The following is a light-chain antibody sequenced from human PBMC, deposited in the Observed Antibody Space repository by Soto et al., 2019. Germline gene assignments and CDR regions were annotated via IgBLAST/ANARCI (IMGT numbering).Light chain of an antibody. J-gene: IGLJ3*02. Sequence: QSALTQPASVSGSPGQAITISCTGISSDVGDYNYVSWYQHHPGKAPKLMIYDVSNRPSGVSNRFSGSKSGNTASLTISGLEAEDEADYYCGSYTSGSTVFGGGTKLTVL. CDR2: DVS. CDR1: SSDVGDYNY. CDR3: GSYTSGSTV. V-gene: IGLV2-14*03.